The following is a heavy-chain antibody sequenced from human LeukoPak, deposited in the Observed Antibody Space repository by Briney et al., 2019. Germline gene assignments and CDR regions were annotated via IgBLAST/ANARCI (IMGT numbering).Heavy chain of an antibody. D-gene: IGHD4-23*01. CDR3: TIGLGWTDHDY. CDR2: MRGKGDGGTT. CDR1: GVTFNNAW. Sequence: GGSLRLSCTGSGVTFNNAWMSWVRQAPGRGVEWVGRMRGKGDGGTTNYATPVKGRFTISRDDSKNTLSLQMNSLQTEDTGVYYCTIGLGWTDHDYWGQGTLVTVSS. V-gene: IGHV3-15*01. J-gene: IGHJ4*02.